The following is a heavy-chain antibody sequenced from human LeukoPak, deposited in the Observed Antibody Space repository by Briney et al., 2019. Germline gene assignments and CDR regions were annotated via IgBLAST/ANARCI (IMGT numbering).Heavy chain of an antibody. V-gene: IGHV3-7*01. CDR2: INQDGSEK. Sequence: PGGSLRLSCAASGFTYSTYWMSWVRQAPRKGLEWVANINQDGSEKYYVDSVRGRFTISRDNAKNSLYLQMNSLRGEDTAVYYCARNAPFDYWGQGTLVTVSS. CDR3: ARNAPFDY. J-gene: IGHJ4*02. CDR1: GFTYSTYW.